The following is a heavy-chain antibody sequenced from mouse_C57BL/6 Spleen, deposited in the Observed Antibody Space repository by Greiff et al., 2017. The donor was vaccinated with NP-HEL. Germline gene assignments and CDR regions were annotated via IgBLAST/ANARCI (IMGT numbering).Heavy chain of an antibody. D-gene: IGHD1-1*02. J-gene: IGHJ1*03. Sequence: VQLQQSGPELVKPGASVKISCKASGYAFSSSWMNWVKQRPGKGLEWIGRIYPGDGDTNYNGKFKGKATLTADKSSSTAYMQLSSLTSEDSAVYFCARGGVYGDYWYCDVWGTGTTVTVSS. CDR1: GYAFSSSW. CDR3: ARGGVYGDYWYCDV. V-gene: IGHV1-82*01. CDR2: IYPGDGDT.